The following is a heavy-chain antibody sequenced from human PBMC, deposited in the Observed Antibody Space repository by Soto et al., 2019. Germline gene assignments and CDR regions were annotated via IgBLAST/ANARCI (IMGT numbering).Heavy chain of an antibody. CDR2: ISYDGSNK. D-gene: IGHD5-18*01. J-gene: IGHJ4*02. CDR1: GFTFSSYG. V-gene: IGHV3-30*18. Sequence: GGSLRLSCAASGFTFSSYGMHWVRQAPGKGLEWVAVISYDGSNKYYADSVKGRFTISRDNSKNTLYLQMNSLRAEDTAVYYCAKDQDTAMVTPFDYWGQGTLVTVSS. CDR3: AKDQDTAMVTPFDY.